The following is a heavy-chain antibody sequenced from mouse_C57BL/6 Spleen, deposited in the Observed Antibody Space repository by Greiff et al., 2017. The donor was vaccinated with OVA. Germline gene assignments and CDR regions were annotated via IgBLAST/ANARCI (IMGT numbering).Heavy chain of an antibody. CDR3: ARDRGYGSVWYFDV. CDR1: GFTFSSYA. D-gene: IGHD1-1*01. Sequence: EVHLVESGGGLVKPGGSLKLSCAASGFTFSSYAMSWVRQTPEKRLEWVATISDGGSYTYYPDNVKGRFTISRDNAKNNLYLQMSHLKSEDTAMYYCARDRGYGSVWYFDVWGTGTTVTVSS. CDR2: ISDGGSYT. V-gene: IGHV5-4*01. J-gene: IGHJ1*03.